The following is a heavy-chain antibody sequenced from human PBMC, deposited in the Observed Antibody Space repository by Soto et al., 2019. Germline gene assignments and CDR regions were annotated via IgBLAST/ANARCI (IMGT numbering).Heavy chain of an antibody. CDR3: ARDGVPGGDYDFSFDY. Sequence: HPGGSLRLSCAASGFTFSSYAMHWVRQAPGKGLEWVAVISYDGSNKYYADSVKGRFTISRDNSKNTLYLQMNSLRAEDTAVYYCARDGVPGGDYDFSFDYWGQGTLVTVSS. D-gene: IGHD3-3*01. J-gene: IGHJ4*02. CDR1: GFTFSSYA. CDR2: ISYDGSNK. V-gene: IGHV3-30-3*01.